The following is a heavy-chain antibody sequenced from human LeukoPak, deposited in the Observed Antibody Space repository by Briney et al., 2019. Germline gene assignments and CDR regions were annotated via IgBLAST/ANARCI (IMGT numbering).Heavy chain of an antibody. CDR2: IWYDGSHK. Sequence: GGSLRLSCAASGFTFSSYGIHWVRQAPGKGLEWVAVIWYDGSHKYYADSVKGRFTISRDNSKNTLYLQMNSLRAEDTAVYYCARGDMTTTPLGLWGRGTLVTVSS. J-gene: IGHJ2*01. CDR3: ARGDMTTTPLGL. CDR1: GFTFSSYG. V-gene: IGHV3-33*01. D-gene: IGHD4-11*01.